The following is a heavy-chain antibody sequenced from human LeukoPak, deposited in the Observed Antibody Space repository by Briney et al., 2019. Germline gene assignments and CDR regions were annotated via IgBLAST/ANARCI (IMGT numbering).Heavy chain of an antibody. CDR3: ARDNYAGANWFDP. CDR1: GGTFSSYA. CDR2: IIPIFGTA. J-gene: IGHJ5*02. Sequence: EASVKVSCKASGGTFSSYAISWVRQAPGQGLEWMGGIIPIFGTANYAQKFQGRVTITTDESTSTAYMELSSLRSEDTVVYYCARDNYAGANWFDPWGQGTLVTVSS. V-gene: IGHV1-69*05. D-gene: IGHD1-7*01.